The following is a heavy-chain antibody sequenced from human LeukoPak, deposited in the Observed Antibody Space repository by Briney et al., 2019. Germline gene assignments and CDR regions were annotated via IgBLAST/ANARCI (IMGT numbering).Heavy chain of an antibody. CDR3: ARVYSSSWYDPLGY. CDR1: GFTFSSYS. D-gene: IGHD6-13*01. V-gene: IGHV3-48*02. Sequence: GGSLRLSCAASGFTFSSYSMNWVRQAPGKGLEWVSYISSSSSTIYYADSVKGRFTISRDNAKNSLYLQMNSLRDEDTAVYYCARVYSSSWYDPLGYWGQGTLVTVSS. J-gene: IGHJ4*02. CDR2: ISSSSSTI.